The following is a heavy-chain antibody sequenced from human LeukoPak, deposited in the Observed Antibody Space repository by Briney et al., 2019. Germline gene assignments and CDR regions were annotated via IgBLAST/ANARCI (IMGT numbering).Heavy chain of an antibody. CDR2: IYSGGST. CDR3: ARKYCSGGSCYWVDDY. Sequence: PGGSLRLSCAASGVTVSSNHMSWVRQAPGKGLEWGSVIYSGGSTYYTDSVTGRVTISRDNSKNTLYLQMNSLRAEDTAVYYCARKYCSGGSCYWVDDYWGQGTLVTVSS. V-gene: IGHV3-53*01. CDR1: GVTVSSNH. D-gene: IGHD2-15*01. J-gene: IGHJ4*02.